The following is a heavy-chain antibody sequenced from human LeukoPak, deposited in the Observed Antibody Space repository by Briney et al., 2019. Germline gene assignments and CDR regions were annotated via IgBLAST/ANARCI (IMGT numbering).Heavy chain of an antibody. CDR2: VYYSGSA. D-gene: IGHD3-10*01. CDR1: GGSISSSNYF. J-gene: IGHJ4*02. Sequence: SETLSLTCTVSGGSISSSNYFWGWIRQPPGKGLEWIGSVYYSGSAYYNPSLKSRVTISVDTSKNQFSLKLSSATAADTAVYYCARQKYYYGSGSPQDKDYFDYWGQGTLVTVSA. CDR3: ARQKYYYGSGSPQDKDYFDY. V-gene: IGHV4-39*01.